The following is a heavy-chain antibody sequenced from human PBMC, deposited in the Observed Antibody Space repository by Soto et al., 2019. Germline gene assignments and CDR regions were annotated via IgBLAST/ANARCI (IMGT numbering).Heavy chain of an antibody. Sequence: SETPSLTCTVSGGSISSYYWSWIRQPPGKGLEWIGYIYYSGSTNYNPSLKSRVTISVDTSKNQFSLKLSSVTAADTAVYYCARVGSDYDFWSGQYYYYYYMDVWGKGTTVTVSS. V-gene: IGHV4-59*01. J-gene: IGHJ6*03. CDR1: GGSISSYY. CDR3: ARVGSDYDFWSGQYYYYYYMDV. CDR2: IYYSGST. D-gene: IGHD3-3*01.